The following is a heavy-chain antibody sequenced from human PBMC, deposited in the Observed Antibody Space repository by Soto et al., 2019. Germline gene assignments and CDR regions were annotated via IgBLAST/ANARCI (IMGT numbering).Heavy chain of an antibody. D-gene: IGHD1-26*01. Sequence: QVQLVESGGGVVQPGGSLRLSCAASGFTFSGYGMHWVRQSPVEGLEWVAILANDGSYQYYAVSVKGRFTISRDNSKNTLYLQMDSLRPEDTAVYYFAISIGGISYYPPDYWGQGTVVTVSS. J-gene: IGHJ4*02. CDR1: GFTFSGYG. CDR2: LANDGSYQ. CDR3: AISIGGISYYPPDY. V-gene: IGHV3-30*02.